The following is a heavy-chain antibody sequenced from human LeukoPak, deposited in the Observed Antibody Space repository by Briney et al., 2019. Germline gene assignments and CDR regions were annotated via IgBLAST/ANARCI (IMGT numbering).Heavy chain of an antibody. D-gene: IGHD5-18*01. CDR2: IYYSGSI. Sequence: SETLSLTCTDSGGSVTNYYLNWIRQPPGKGLEWIGCIYYSGSINYNPSLKSRITISVDTSKNQFSLELSSVTAADAAVYYCAREEYSYGFGFWGQGTLVSVS. J-gene: IGHJ5*01. V-gene: IGHV4-59*02. CDR3: AREEYSYGFGF. CDR1: GGSVTNYY.